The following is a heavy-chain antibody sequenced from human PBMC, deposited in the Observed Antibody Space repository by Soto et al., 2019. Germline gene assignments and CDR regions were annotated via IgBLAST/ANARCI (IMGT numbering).Heavy chain of an antibody. D-gene: IGHD1-1*01. J-gene: IGHJ6*02. V-gene: IGHV4-59*01. CDR3: ARVNNGNYYYYYGMDV. CDR2: IYYSGST. CDR1: GSSISNYY. Sequence: PSETLSLTCTVSGSSISNYYWSWIRQPPGKGLEWIGYIYYSGSTNYNPSLKSRVTISVDTSKNQFSLKLNSVTAADTAVYYCARVNNGNYYYYYGMDVWGQGTMVTVS.